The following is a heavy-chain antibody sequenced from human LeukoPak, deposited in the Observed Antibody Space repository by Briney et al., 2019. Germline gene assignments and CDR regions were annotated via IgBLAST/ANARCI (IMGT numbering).Heavy chain of an antibody. CDR1: GRSISSYY. J-gene: IGHJ4*02. D-gene: IGHD6-13*01. Sequence: SPTLSLTCTVSGRSISSYYSSSIRQPPRKGLEWIGYMYYRGNTNYDPSLKSRVTISIDTPNNQFSLKLSSVTAADTAVYYCATGVHGIAAAGDYYFDYWGQGTLVSVSS. V-gene: IGHV4-59*01. CDR3: ATGVHGIAAAGDYYFDY. CDR2: MYYRGNT.